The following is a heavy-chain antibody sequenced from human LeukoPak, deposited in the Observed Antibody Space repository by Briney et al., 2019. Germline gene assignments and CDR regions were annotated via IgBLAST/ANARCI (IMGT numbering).Heavy chain of an antibody. CDR3: ARHGPRGLSLFYYGSGSYYSNSLNNWFDP. CDR1: GGSISSSNW. J-gene: IGHJ5*02. Sequence: KTSETVSLTCAVSGGSISSSNWWSWVRQPPGKGLEWIGEIYHSGSTNYNPSLKSRVTISVDTSKNQFSLKLSSVTAADTAVYYCARHGPRGLSLFYYGSGSYYSNSLNNWFDPWGQGTLVTVSS. D-gene: IGHD3-10*01. CDR2: IYHSGST. V-gene: IGHV4-4*02.